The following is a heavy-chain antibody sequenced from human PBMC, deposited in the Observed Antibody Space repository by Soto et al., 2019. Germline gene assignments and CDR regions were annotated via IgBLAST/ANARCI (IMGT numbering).Heavy chain of an antibody. CDR3: ARDSMTTVTTGGSY. J-gene: IGHJ4*02. V-gene: IGHV4-61*01. D-gene: IGHD4-17*01. CDR1: GGSVSSGSYY. Sequence: QVQLQESGPGLVKPSETLSLTCTVSGGSVSSGSYYWSWIRQPPGKGLEWIGYIYYSGSTNYNPSLKSRVTISVDTSKNQFSLKLSSVTAADTAVYYCARDSMTTVTTGGSYWGQGTLVTVSS. CDR2: IYYSGST.